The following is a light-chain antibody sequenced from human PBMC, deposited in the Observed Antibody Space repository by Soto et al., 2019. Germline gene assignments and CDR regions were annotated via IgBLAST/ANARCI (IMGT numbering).Light chain of an antibody. CDR3: CSYAGPTPWDVV. CDR2: EGF. J-gene: IGLJ2*01. CDR1: SSDVGGSGL. Sequence: QSALTQPASLSGSPGQSITISCTGTSSDVGGSGLVSWYQFHPGKAPKLLIFEGFKRPSGISNRFSGSKSGSTASLTISGLQSGEGADYYCCSYAGPTPWDVVFGGGTNL. V-gene: IGLV2-23*01.